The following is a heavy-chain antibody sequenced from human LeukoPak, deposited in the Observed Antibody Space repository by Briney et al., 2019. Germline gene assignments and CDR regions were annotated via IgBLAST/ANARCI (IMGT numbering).Heavy chain of an antibody. V-gene: IGHV4-39*01. D-gene: IGHD3-3*01. Sequence: SETLSLTCTVSGGSISSSSYYWGWIRQPPGKGLEWIGSIYYSGSTYYNPSLKSRVTISVDTSKNQFSLKLSSVTAADTAVYYCARQDTDHRFLVNYWGQGTLVTVSS. CDR3: ARQDTDHRFLVNY. CDR1: GGSISSSSYY. J-gene: IGHJ4*02. CDR2: IYYSGST.